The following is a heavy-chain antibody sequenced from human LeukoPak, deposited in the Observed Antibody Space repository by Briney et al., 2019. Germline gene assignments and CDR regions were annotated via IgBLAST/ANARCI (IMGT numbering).Heavy chain of an antibody. CDR2: ISYDGSNK. Sequence: GGSLRLSCAASGFTFSSYGMHWVRQAPGKGPEWVAVISYDGSNKYYADSVKGRFTISRDNSKNTLYLQMNSLRAEDTAVYYCAKLGATYSSGWFFDYWGQGTLVTVSS. V-gene: IGHV3-30*18. J-gene: IGHJ4*02. CDR3: AKLGATYSSGWFFDY. D-gene: IGHD6-19*01. CDR1: GFTFSSYG.